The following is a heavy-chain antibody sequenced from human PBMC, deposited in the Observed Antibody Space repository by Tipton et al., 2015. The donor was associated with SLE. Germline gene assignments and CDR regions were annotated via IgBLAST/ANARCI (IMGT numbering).Heavy chain of an antibody. Sequence: TLSLTCTVSGGSVSSGSYYWSWIRQPPGKGLEWIGYIDYSGSTNYNPSLKSRVTISVDTSKNQFSLKLSSVTAADTAVYYCARFAGHRDAFDIWGQGTMVTVSS. CDR1: GGSVSSGSYY. CDR3: ARFAGHRDAFDI. V-gene: IGHV4-61*01. J-gene: IGHJ3*02. CDR2: IDYSGST.